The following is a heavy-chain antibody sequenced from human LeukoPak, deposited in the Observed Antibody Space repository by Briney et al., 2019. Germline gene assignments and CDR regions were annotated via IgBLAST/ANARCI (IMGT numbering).Heavy chain of an antibody. Sequence: PSETLSLTCTVSGGSIGTYYWSWIRQPAGKGLEWIGRVFTTGGANYNPSLKSRVTMSLDTSRNLFSLKLNSVTAADTAVYYCARDYKQQRYYYYYYMDVWGKGTTVTVSS. J-gene: IGHJ6*03. CDR2: VFTTGGA. V-gene: IGHV4-4*07. CDR3: ARDYKQQRYYYYYYMDV. CDR1: GGSIGTYY. D-gene: IGHD6-13*01.